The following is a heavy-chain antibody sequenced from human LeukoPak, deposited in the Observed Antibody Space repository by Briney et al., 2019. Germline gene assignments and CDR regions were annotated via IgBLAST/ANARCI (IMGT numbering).Heavy chain of an antibody. CDR1: GGSLSSYY. CDR2: IYYSGST. V-gene: IGHV4-59*01. CDR3: ATLGVDCSGGSCVPEIPYGMDV. D-gene: IGHD2-15*01. Sequence: SETLSLTCTVSGGSLSSYYWSWIRQPPGKGLEWIGYIYYSGSTNYNPSLKSRVTISVDTSKNQLSLKLSSVTAADTAVYYCATLGVDCSGGSCVPEIPYGMDVWGQGTTVTVSS. J-gene: IGHJ6*02.